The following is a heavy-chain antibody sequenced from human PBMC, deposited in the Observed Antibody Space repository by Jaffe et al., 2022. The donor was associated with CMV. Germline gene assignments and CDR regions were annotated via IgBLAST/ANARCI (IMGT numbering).Heavy chain of an antibody. D-gene: IGHD3-3*01. Sequence: EVQLVESGGGLVQPGGSLRLSCAASGFTFSSYEMNWVRQAPGKGLEWVSYISSSGSTIYYADSVKGRFTISRDNAKNSLYLQMNSLRAEDTAVYYCASIRRFLAGRWPYFDYWGQGTLVTVSS. CDR3: ASIRRFLAGRWPYFDY. CDR1: GFTFSSYE. J-gene: IGHJ4*02. V-gene: IGHV3-48*03. CDR2: ISSSGSTI.